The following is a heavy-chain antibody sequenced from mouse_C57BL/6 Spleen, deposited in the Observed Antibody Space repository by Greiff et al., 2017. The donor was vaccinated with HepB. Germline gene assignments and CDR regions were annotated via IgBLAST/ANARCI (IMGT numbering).Heavy chain of an antibody. Sequence: QVQLQQPGAELVKPGASVKLSCKASGYTFTSYWMQWVKRRPGQGLEWIGEIDPSDSYTNYNQKFKGKATLTVDTSSSTAYMQLSSLTSEDSAVYYCARFRAMDYWGQGTSVTVSS. V-gene: IGHV1-50*01. J-gene: IGHJ4*01. CDR1: GYTFTSYW. CDR3: ARFRAMDY. CDR2: IDPSDSYT.